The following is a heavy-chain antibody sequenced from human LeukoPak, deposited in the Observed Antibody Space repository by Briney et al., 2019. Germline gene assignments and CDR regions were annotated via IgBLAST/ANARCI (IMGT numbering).Heavy chain of an antibody. J-gene: IGHJ4*02. D-gene: IGHD1-26*01. CDR3: ARALGSPLDY. Sequence: PGGFLRLSCAASGFTFSSYEMNWVRQAPGKGLEWVSYISSSGSSTYYADSVKGRFTISRDNAKNTLYLQMNSLRAEDTAVYYCARALGSPLDYWGQGTLVTVSS. CDR2: ISSSGSST. V-gene: IGHV3-48*03. CDR1: GFTFSSYE.